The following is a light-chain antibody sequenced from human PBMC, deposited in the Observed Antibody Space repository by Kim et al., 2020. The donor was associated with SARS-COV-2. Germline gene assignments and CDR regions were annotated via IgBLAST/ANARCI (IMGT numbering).Light chain of an antibody. CDR1: KLGDKY. V-gene: IGLV3-1*01. CDR3: QAWDSSTVV. J-gene: IGLJ2*01. Sequence: VTPVQTASFTCTGDKLGDKYACWYQQKPGQSPVLVIYQDSKRPSGIPERFSGSNSGNTATLTISGTQAMDEADYYCQAWDSSTVVFGGGTQLTVL. CDR2: QDS.